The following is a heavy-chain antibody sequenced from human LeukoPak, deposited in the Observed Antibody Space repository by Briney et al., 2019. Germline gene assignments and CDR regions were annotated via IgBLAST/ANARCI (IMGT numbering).Heavy chain of an antibody. Sequence: AXRWVRQARGKGLEWVAVISYDGSNKYYADSVKGRFTISRDNSKNTLYLQMNSLRPEDTALYYCARAGYYDSSGYYLSDYWGQGTLVTVSS. D-gene: IGHD3-22*01. J-gene: IGHJ4*02. V-gene: IGHV3-30-3*01. CDR3: ARAGYYDSSGYYLSDY. CDR2: ISYDGSNK. CDR1: A.